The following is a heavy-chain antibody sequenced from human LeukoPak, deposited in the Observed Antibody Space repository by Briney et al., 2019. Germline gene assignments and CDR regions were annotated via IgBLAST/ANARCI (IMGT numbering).Heavy chain of an antibody. V-gene: IGHV3-9*01. J-gene: IGHJ3*02. Sequence: GGSLRLSCVGSGFSLEDFAMHWVRQVPGKGLEWVSSISWDSGSQAYTDSVKGRFTISRDNDKNSLCLQMDSLRPEDTAFYYCVKDMGFDLLKDAFHIWGQGTLVTVSS. D-gene: IGHD3-9*01. CDR1: GFSLEDFA. CDR3: VKDMGFDLLKDAFHI. CDR2: ISWDSGSQ.